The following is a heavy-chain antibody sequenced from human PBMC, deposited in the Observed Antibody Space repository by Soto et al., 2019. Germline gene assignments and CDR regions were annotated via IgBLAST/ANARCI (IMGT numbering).Heavy chain of an antibody. CDR3: ARDEIVGAPHYNWFEP. CDR2: IIPIFGTS. D-gene: IGHD1-26*01. Sequence: SVKVSCKASGGTFSSYAISWVRQAPGQGLEWMGGIIPIFGTSNYAQKFQGRVTITADKSTSTVYMGLSSLRSEDTAVYYCARDEIVGAPHYNWFEPSGQGTLVALCS. J-gene: IGHJ5*02. V-gene: IGHV1-69*06. CDR1: GGTFSSYA.